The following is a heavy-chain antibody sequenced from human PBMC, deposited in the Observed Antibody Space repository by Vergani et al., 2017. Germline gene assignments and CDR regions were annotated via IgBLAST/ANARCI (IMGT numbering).Heavy chain of an antibody. Sequence: QVQLQQWGAGLLKPSETLSLTCAVYGRSFSGYYWSWIRQPPGKGLEWIGEINHSGSTNYNPSLKSRVTISVDTSKNQFSLKLSSVTAADTAVYYCARGLTVVVVAATRGMAVWGQGTTVTVSS. CDR2: INHSGST. D-gene: IGHD2-15*01. CDR1: GRSFSGYY. CDR3: ARGLTVVVVAATRGMAV. V-gene: IGHV4-34*01. J-gene: IGHJ6*02.